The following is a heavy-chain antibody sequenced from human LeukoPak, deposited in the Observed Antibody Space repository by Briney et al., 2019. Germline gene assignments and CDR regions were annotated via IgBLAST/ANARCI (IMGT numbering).Heavy chain of an antibody. J-gene: IGHJ5*02. D-gene: IGHD1-26*01. Sequence: GGSLRLSCAASGFTFSSYAMSWVRQAPGKGLEWVSAISGSGGSTYYADSVKGRFTISRDNSKNTLYLQMNSLRAEDTAVYYCARAGGSYHRPRLRLYWFDPWGQGTLVTVSS. CDR2: ISGSGGST. V-gene: IGHV3-23*01. CDR1: GFTFSSYA. CDR3: ARAGGSYHRPRLRLYWFDP.